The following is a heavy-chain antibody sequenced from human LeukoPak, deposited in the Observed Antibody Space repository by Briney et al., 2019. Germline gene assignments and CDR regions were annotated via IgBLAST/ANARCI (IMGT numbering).Heavy chain of an antibody. CDR2: IYPAYSDS. J-gene: IGHJ4*02. CDR1: GYTLASYW. V-gene: IGHV5-51*01. Sequence: GESLKISCKGSGYTLASYWIGWVRQLPGKGLEWMGIIYPAYSDSRYGPSFQGRVIISADKSINTAYLQWSSLEASDIAIYYCASGYSTSWYVYWGQGTLVTVSP. CDR3: ASGYSTSWYVY. D-gene: IGHD6-13*01.